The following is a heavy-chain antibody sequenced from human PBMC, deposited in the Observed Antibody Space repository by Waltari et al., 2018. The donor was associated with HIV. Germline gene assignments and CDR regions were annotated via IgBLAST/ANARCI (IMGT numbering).Heavy chain of an antibody. J-gene: IGHJ4*02. CDR1: GYSISSGYY. D-gene: IGHD1-26*01. CDR3: AREGERATRDYFDY. CDR2: IYHSGST. Sequence: QVQLQESGPGLVKPSETLSLTCAVSGYSISSGYYWGWIRQPPGKGLEWIGSIYHSGSTYYNPSLKSRVTISVDTSKNQFSLKLSSVTAADTAVYYCAREGERATRDYFDYWGQGTLVTVSS. V-gene: IGHV4-38-2*02.